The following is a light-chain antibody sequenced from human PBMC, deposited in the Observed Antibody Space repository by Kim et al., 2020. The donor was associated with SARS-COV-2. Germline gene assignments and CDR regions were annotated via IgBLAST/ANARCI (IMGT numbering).Light chain of an antibody. CDR2: DAS. Sequence: EIVLTQSPATLSLSLGERATLSCRASQSVSSYLAWYQQKPGQTPRLLIYDASNRATGIPARFSGSGSGTDFTLTISSLESEDFAVYYCQQRRNWPLTFGQGTKVDIK. CDR1: QSVSSY. J-gene: IGKJ1*01. CDR3: QQRRNWPLT. V-gene: IGKV3-11*01.